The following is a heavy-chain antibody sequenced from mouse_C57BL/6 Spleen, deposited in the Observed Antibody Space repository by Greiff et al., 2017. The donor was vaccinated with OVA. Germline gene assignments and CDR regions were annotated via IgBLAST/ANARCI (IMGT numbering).Heavy chain of an antibody. CDR2: IDPNSGGT. D-gene: IGHD2-1*01. CDR3: ASYGNYDYFDY. V-gene: IGHV1-72*01. Sequence: QVQLQQPGAELVKPGASVKLSCKASGYTFTSYWMHWVKQRPGRALEWIGRIDPNSGGTKYNEKFKSKATLTVDKPSSTAYMQLSSLTSEDSAVYYCASYGNYDYFDYWGQGTTLTVSS. CDR1: GYTFTSYW. J-gene: IGHJ2*01.